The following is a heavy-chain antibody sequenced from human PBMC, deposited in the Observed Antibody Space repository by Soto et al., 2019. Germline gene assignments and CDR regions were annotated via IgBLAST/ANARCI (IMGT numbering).Heavy chain of an antibody. CDR1: GYTLTELS. CDR2: FDPEDGET. V-gene: IGHV1-24*01. D-gene: IGHD3-3*01. Sequence: ASVKVSCKVSGYTLTELSMHWVRQAPGKGLEWMGGFDPEDGETIYAQKFQGRVTMTEDTSTDTAYMELSSLRSEDTAVYYCATDDPTSYDFWSGPPKDVWGQGTTVTVSS. J-gene: IGHJ6*02. CDR3: ATDDPTSYDFWSGPPKDV.